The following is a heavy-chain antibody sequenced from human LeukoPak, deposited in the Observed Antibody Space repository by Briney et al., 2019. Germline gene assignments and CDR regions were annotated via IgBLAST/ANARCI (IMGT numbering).Heavy chain of an antibody. D-gene: IGHD1-1*01. CDR3: AGGSPPYKYFFDY. Sequence: GGSLRLSCAASGFTFSDHYMDWVRQTPGKGLEWVGRIGNKGDSYSKEYAASVKGRFTMSRDDSKNSLYLQMNSLKSEDTAVYYCAGGSPPYKYFFDYRGQGTLVTVSS. CDR2: IGNKGDSYSK. CDR1: GFTFSDHY. J-gene: IGHJ4*02. V-gene: IGHV3-72*01.